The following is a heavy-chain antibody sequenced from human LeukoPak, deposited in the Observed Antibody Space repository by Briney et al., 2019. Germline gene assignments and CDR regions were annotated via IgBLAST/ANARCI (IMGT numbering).Heavy chain of an antibody. CDR2: ISAYNGNT. J-gene: IGHJ4*02. CDR1: GYTFTSYG. D-gene: IGHD3-10*01. Sequence: GASVKASCKASGYTFTSYGISWVRQAPGQGLEWMGWISAYNGNTNYAQKLQGRVTMTTDTSTSTAYMELRSLRSDDTAVYYCARTLNYYGSGSYLGAYWGQGTLVTVSS. CDR3: ARTLNYYGSGSYLGAY. V-gene: IGHV1-18*01.